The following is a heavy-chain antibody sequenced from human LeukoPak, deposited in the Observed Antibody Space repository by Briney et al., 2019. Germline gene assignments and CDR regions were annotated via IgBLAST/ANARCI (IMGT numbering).Heavy chain of an antibody. Sequence: SETLSLTCAVYGGSFSGYYWSWIRQPPGKGLEWIGEINHSGSTNYNPSLKSRVTISVDTSKNQFSLKLSSVTAADTAVYYCARGIRMGATDFDYWGQGTLATVSS. CDR3: ARGIRMGATDFDY. CDR1: GGSFSGYY. CDR2: INHSGST. J-gene: IGHJ4*02. D-gene: IGHD1-26*01. V-gene: IGHV4-34*01.